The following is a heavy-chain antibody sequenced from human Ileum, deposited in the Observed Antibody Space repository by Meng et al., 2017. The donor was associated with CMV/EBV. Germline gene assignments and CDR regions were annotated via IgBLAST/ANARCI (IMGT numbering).Heavy chain of an antibody. Sequence: GESLKISCTASGFTFSNYEMNWVRQAPGKGLEWISYISSSGSTIYYADSVKGRFTISRDNAKNSLYLQMNSLTDEDTALYYCAREEINCGGGCHVYWGQGTLVTVSS. D-gene: IGHD2-21*02. CDR3: AREEINCGGGCHVY. J-gene: IGHJ4*02. V-gene: IGHV3-48*03. CDR2: ISSSGSTI. CDR1: GFTFSNYE.